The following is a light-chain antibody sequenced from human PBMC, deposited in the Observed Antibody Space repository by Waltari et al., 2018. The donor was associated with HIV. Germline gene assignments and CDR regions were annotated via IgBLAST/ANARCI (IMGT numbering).Light chain of an antibody. J-gene: IGLJ7*01. CDR2: GNT. CDR1: RSNLGAGYD. CDR3: QSYDRSLSGGV. V-gene: IGLV1-40*01. Sequence: QSVLTQPPSVSGAPGQTVTISCTGSRSNLGAGYDIHWYQHLPGRAPKLLIYGNTNRPSGVPDRFSGSQSGTSASLVITGLQAEDEADYYCQSYDRSLSGGVFGGGTRLTVL.